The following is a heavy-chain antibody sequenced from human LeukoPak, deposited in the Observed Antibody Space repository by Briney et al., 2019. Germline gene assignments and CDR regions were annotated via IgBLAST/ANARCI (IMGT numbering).Heavy chain of an antibody. V-gene: IGHV4-59*01. CDR1: GGSIRSY. CDR3: AGQVLTGYYNVMSDY. D-gene: IGHD3-9*01. Sequence: PSETLSLTCTVSGGSIRSYWSWIRQPPGKGLEWIGYIYYSGSTNYNPSLKSRVTISVDTSKNQFSLKLSSVTAADTAVYYCAGQVLTGYYNVMSDYWGQGTLVTVSS. CDR2: IYYSGST. J-gene: IGHJ4*02.